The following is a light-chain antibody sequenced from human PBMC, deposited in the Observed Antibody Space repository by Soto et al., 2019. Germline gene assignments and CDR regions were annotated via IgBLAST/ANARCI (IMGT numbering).Light chain of an antibody. V-gene: IGLV1-44*01. Sequence: QSVLTQPPSASGTPGQRVTISCSGSSSNIGSNTVNWYQQLPGTAPKLLIYSNNQRPSGVPDRFSGSKYGTSASLAISGLQSEDEADYYCAAWDDSLNGVVFGGGTKVTVL. J-gene: IGLJ2*01. CDR1: SSNIGSNT. CDR3: AAWDDSLNGVV. CDR2: SNN.